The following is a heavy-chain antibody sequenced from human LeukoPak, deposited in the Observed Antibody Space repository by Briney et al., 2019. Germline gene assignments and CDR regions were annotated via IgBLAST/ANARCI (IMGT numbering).Heavy chain of an antibody. CDR1: GGSISSNNW. Sequence: SETLSLTCGVSGGSISSNNWWSWVRPPPGQGLEWIGEIYHSGSANYNPYLRSRVTISVDRTKNQLYLKLISVTAADTAVYYCARDVGTALVTGDYWGQGTLVTVSS. J-gene: IGHJ4*02. V-gene: IGHV4-4*02. CDR2: IYHSGSA. CDR3: ARDVGTALVTGDY. D-gene: IGHD5-18*01.